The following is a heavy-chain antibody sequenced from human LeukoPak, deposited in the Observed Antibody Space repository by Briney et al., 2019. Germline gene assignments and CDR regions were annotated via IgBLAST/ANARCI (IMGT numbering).Heavy chain of an antibody. CDR1: GFTFSSYA. V-gene: IGHV3-23*01. Sequence: PGGSLRLSCAASGFTFSSYAMSWVRQAPGKGLEWVSAISGSGGSTYYADSVKGRFTISRDNSKNTLYLQMNSLRAEDTAVYYCAKEGSYYYDSSGSQYYFDYWGQGTLVTVSS. D-gene: IGHD3-22*01. CDR2: ISGSGGST. CDR3: AKEGSYYYDSSGSQYYFDY. J-gene: IGHJ4*02.